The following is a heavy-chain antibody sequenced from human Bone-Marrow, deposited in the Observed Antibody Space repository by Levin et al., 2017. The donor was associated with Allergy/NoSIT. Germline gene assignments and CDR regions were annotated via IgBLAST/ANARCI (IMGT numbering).Heavy chain of an antibody. J-gene: IGHJ2*01. CDR2: INWDGGST. CDR1: RFTFDDCD. CDR3: ARHSSGWGSYYYFDL. D-gene: IGHD6-19*01. Sequence: GGSLRLSCVASRFTFDDCDMSWVRQAPGKGLEWVSAINWDGGSTGYADSVKGRFTISRDNAKNSLYLQMNSLRAEDTALYHCARHSSGWGSYYYFDLWGRGTLVTVSS. V-gene: IGHV3-20*01.